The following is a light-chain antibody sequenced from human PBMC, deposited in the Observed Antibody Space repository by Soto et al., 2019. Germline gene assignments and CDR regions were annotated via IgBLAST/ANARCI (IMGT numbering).Light chain of an antibody. CDR1: KLGDKY. Sequence: SYELTQPPSVSVSPGQTANIICSGDKLGDKYVHWYRHRPVQSPVLVIYHDHQRPSGIPERFSGSNSGNTATLTLSAAQAMDEADYYCQAWDTTTVVFGGGTKLTVL. J-gene: IGLJ2*01. CDR2: HDH. V-gene: IGLV3-1*01. CDR3: QAWDTTTVV.